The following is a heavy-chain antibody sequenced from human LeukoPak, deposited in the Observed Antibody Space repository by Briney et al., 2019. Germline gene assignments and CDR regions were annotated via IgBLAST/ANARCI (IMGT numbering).Heavy chain of an antibody. CDR1: GVSISSSNSY. CDR3: ARQTGSGLFILP. V-gene: IGHV4-39*01. CDR2: IYYSGNT. J-gene: IGHJ4*02. Sequence: SETLSLTCTVSGVSISSSNSYWGWVRQPPGKGVEWIGSIYYSGNTYYNASLKSQVSISIDTSKNQFSLKLTSVTAADTAVYYCARQTGSGLFILPGGQGTLVTVSS. D-gene: IGHD3/OR15-3a*01.